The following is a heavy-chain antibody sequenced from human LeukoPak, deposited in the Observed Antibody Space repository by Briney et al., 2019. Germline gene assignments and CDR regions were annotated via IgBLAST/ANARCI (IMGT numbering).Heavy chain of an antibody. V-gene: IGHV3-7*03. D-gene: IGHD6-19*01. CDR3: ARDHSPSMYGSVWYDAFDI. CDR2: INQDGNKK. Sequence: PGGSLRLSCVASGFSFSNYWMTWVRQVPGEGLEWVANINQDGNKKNYVDSVKGRFTVSRDNAKNSLYLQMDNLRAEDTAIYYCARDHSPSMYGSVWYDAFDIWGLGTKVTVSS. CDR1: GFSFSNYW. J-gene: IGHJ3*02.